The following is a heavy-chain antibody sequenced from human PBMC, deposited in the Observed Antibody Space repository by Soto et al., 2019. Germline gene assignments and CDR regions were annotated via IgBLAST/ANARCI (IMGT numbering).Heavy chain of an antibody. CDR3: ARVGRVPPSQNLFDP. J-gene: IGHJ5*02. CDR1: GGSISSSSYY. V-gene: IGHV4-39*01. Sequence: PSETLSLTCTVSGGSISSSSYYWGWIRQPPGKGLEWIGSIYYSGSTYYNPSLKSRVTISVDTSKNQFSLKLSSVTAADTAVYYCARVGRVPPSQNLFDPWGQGTLVTVSS. CDR2: IYYSGST.